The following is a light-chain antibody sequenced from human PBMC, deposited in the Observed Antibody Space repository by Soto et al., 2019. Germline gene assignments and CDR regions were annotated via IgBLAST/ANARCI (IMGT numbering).Light chain of an antibody. V-gene: IGLV1-44*01. CDR1: SSNIGSNT. CDR2: SNN. Sequence: QSVLPQPPSASGTPGQRVTISCSGSSSNIGSNTVNWYQQLPGTAPKLLIYSNNQRPSGVPDRFSGSKSGTSASLAISGLQSVDEADYYCAAWDDSLNGLWVFGGGTKLTVL. J-gene: IGLJ3*02. CDR3: AAWDDSLNGLWV.